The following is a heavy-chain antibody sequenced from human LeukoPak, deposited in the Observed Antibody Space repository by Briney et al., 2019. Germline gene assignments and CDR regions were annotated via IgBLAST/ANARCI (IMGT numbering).Heavy chain of an antibody. CDR2: ISAYNGNT. J-gene: IGHJ4*02. CDR3: ARGYCSSTSCSPIDY. V-gene: IGHV1-18*01. Sequence: ASVKVSCKASGYTFTSYGISWVRQAPGQGLEWMGWISAYNGNTNYAQKLQGRVTMTTDTSTSTAYMELRSLRSDDTAVYYCARGYCSSTSCSPIDYWGQGTLVTVSS. D-gene: IGHD2-2*01. CDR1: GYTFTSYG.